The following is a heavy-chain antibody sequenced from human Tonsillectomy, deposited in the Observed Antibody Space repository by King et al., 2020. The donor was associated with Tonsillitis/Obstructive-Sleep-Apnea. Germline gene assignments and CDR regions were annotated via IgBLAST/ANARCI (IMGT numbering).Heavy chain of an antibody. CDR2: IGAYNVNT. CDR1: GYNFTSYG. CDR3: ARDLVPAAKQGDWFDP. J-gene: IGHJ5*02. D-gene: IGHD2-2*01. V-gene: IGHV1-18*01. Sequence: QLVQSGAEVKKPGASVKVSCKASGYNFTSYGISWVRQAPGQGLEGMGWIGAYNVNTHYEQKLQGRGTMTTDTSTSKAYMELRSLRSDDTAVYYCARDLVPAAKQGDWFDPWGQGTLVTVSS.